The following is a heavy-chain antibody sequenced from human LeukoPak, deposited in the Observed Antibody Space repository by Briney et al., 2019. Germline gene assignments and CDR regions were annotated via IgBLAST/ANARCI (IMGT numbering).Heavy chain of an antibody. D-gene: IGHD3-3*02. V-gene: IGHV3-23*01. CDR1: GFSFSTYV. Sequence: PGGSLRLSCATSGFSFSTYVMSWVRQAPGKGLEWVSSVGGDGRFTYHADSVKGRFTISRDNSKNTLYLQMNSLRAEDTAVYYCAKALAPYGMDVWGQGTTVTVSS. J-gene: IGHJ6*02. CDR3: AKALAPYGMDV. CDR2: VGGDGRFT.